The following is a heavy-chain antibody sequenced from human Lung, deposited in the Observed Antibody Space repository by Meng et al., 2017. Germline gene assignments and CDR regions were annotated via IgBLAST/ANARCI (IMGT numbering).Heavy chain of an antibody. V-gene: IGHV3-15*01. CDR1: GFYFNNAW. CDR2: IKSNTDGGTA. Sequence: EVHLVESVGDLVKPGGSLRLSCAASGFYFNNAWMSWVRQAPGKGLEWVGRIKSNTDGGTAEYAAPVTGRFTISRDDSKSTLYLQMSGLRIDDTGVYYCTWDDKAVSDYWGQGTLVTASS. D-gene: IGHD1-26*01. CDR3: TWDDKAVSDY. J-gene: IGHJ4*02.